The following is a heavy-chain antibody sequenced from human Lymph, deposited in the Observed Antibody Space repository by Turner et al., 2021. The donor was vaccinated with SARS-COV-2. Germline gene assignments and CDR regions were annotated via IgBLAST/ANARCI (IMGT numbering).Heavy chain of an antibody. CDR1: GGSMNSNY. CDR2: IYYRGST. CDR3: ARETVNNWVDP. J-gene: IGHJ5*02. D-gene: IGHD2-21*02. Sequence: QVHLQESGPRLVKPLETLSLTCTASGGSMNSNYWSWIRQPPGKRLEWIGYIYYRGSTNYNPSLKSRVTISVDTSKNQFSLKLTSVTAADTAIYYCARETVNNWVDPWGQGILVTVSS. V-gene: IGHV4-59*01.